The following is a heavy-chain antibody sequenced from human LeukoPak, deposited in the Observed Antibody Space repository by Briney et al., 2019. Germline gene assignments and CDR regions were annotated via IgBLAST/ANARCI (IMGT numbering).Heavy chain of an antibody. CDR1: GFTFSSYN. V-gene: IGHV3-21*01. D-gene: IGHD1-1*01. Sequence: GGSLRLSCAASGFTFSSYNMNWVRQAPGKGLEWVSSISSSSSYIYYADSVKGRFTISRDNSKNTLYLHMNSLRAEDTAVYYCARAFISMERLGSWFDPWGQGTLVTVSS. J-gene: IGHJ5*02. CDR2: ISSSSSYI. CDR3: ARAFISMERLGSWFDP.